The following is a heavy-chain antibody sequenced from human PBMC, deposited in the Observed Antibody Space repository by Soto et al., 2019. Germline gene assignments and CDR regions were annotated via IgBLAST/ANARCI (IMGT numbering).Heavy chain of an antibody. Sequence: QVHLVESGGGLVKPGGSLRISCAASGFNFNDYYMNWIRQTPGKGLEWISYISSSSSDTKYADSVKGRFTISRDNANTSLYLQMHSLRAEDTAVYFCARGSSTVRGVTITFTNFDYWGQGTLVTVSS. CDR2: ISSSSSDT. J-gene: IGHJ4*02. D-gene: IGHD3-10*01. CDR1: GFNFNDYY. V-gene: IGHV3-11*06. CDR3: ARGSSTVRGVTITFTNFDY.